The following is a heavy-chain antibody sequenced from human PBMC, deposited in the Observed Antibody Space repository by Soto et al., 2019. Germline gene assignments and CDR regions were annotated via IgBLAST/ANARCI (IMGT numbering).Heavy chain of an antibody. CDR1: GFTFSSYG. CDR3: AKDRGDGYNYNYFDY. J-gene: IGHJ4*02. D-gene: IGHD5-12*01. V-gene: IGHV3-30*18. CDR2: ISYDGSNK. Sequence: QVQLVESGGGVVQPGRSLRLSCAASGFTFSSYGMHWVRQAPGKGLEWVAVISYDGSNKYYADSVKGRFTISRDNSKNTLYLQMNSLRAEDTAVYYCAKDRGDGYNYNYFDYWGQGTLFTVSS.